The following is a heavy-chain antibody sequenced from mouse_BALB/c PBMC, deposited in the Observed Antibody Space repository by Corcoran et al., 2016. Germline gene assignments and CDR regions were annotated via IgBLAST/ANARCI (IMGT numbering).Heavy chain of an antibody. Sequence: EVLLQQSGPELVKPGTSVKIPCKASGYTFTDYIMDWVKQSHGKSLERIGDINPRSGGTIYNQTFKGKATLTVDKSSSTAYMELRSLTSEDTAVYYCARWGITTFDYCGEGTTVTVSA. CDR3: ARWGITTFDY. D-gene: IGHD1-1*01. V-gene: IGHV1-18*01. CDR1: GYTFTDYI. J-gene: IGHJ2*01. CDR2: INPRSGGT.